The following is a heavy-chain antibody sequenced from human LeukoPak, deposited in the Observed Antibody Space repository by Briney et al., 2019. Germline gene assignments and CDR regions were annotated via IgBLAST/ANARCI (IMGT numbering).Heavy chain of an antibody. Sequence: NSGESLKISCKGSGYSLTSYGISWVRQAPGQGLEWMGWISAYNGNTNYAQKLQGRVTMTTDTSTSTAYMELRSLRSDDTAVYYCARGQVGAAYSFWGQGTLVTVSS. CDR3: ARGQVGAAYSF. D-gene: IGHD1-26*01. CDR2: ISAYNGNT. CDR1: GYSLTSYG. J-gene: IGHJ4*02. V-gene: IGHV1-18*01.